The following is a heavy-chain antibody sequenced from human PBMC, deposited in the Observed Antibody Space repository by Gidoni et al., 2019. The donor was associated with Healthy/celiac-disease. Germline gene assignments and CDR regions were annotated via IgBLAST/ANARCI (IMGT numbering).Heavy chain of an antibody. V-gene: IGHV3-23*01. CDR1: GLPFRSYA. CDR2: SSGSGGST. J-gene: IGHJ4*02. D-gene: IGHD1-26*01. CDR3: AKDLGGELLECWDYFDY. Sequence: EVQLLESGGGLVQPVGSLRLPCAASGLPFRSYAMSWVRQAAGKGLECVAASSGSGGSTYYADSVKGRLTISRDNSKNTLYLQMNSRRAEDTAVYYCAKDLGGELLECWDYFDYWGQGTLVTVSS.